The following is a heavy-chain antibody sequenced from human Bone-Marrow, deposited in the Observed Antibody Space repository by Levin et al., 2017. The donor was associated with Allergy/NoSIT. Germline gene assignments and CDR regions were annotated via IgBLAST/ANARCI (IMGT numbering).Heavy chain of an antibody. D-gene: IGHD5-12*01. CDR3: SERGSGYDWEIDF. J-gene: IGHJ4*02. Sequence: GESLKISCKGTGYSFTMYWIAWVRQMPGKGLEWMGVIYPDDSDITYSPSFQGQVTISVDKSISTAYLQWSSLKASGTARHYCSERGSGYDWEIDFWGQGTLVTV. CDR2: IYPDDSDI. V-gene: IGHV5-51*01. CDR1: GYSFTMYW.